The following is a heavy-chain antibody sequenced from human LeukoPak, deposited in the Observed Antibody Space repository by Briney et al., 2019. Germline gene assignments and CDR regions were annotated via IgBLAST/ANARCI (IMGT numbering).Heavy chain of an antibody. Sequence: GGSLRLSCEASGFTVSNKNMNWVRQAPGKGLEWVSLIHSRGSTYYADSVKGRFTISRDNSKNTLYLQMSRLRAEDTAVYYCARDLVGVVGGLPYWYFDLWGRGTLVSVSS. D-gene: IGHD2-15*01. CDR3: ARDLVGVVGGLPYWYFDL. CDR2: IHSRGST. J-gene: IGHJ2*01. V-gene: IGHV3-53*01. CDR1: GFTVSNKN.